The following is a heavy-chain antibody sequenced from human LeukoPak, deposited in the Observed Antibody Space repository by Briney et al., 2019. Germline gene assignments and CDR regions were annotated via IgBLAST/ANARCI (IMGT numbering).Heavy chain of an antibody. D-gene: IGHD6-19*01. CDR2: INAGNGNT. CDR1: GYTFTSYA. V-gene: IGHV1-3*01. CDR3: ARVPYSSGWYYFDY. Sequence: GASVKVSYKASGYTFTSYAMHWVRQAPGQRLEWMGWINAGNGNTKYSQKFQGRVTITRDTSASTAYMELSSLRSEDTAVYYCARVPYSSGWYYFDYWGRGTLVTVSS. J-gene: IGHJ4*02.